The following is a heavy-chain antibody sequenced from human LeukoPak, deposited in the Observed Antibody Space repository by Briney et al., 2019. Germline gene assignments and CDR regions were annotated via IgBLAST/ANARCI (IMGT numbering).Heavy chain of an antibody. V-gene: IGHV4-39*01. Sequence: SETLSLTCTVSGVSISSSGYYWGWIRQPPGKGLEWIGSIYYSGSTYYSLSLKSRVTISVDTSKNQFSLKLSSVTAADTAVYYCARLSRAVADYWGQGTLVTVSS. D-gene: IGHD6-19*01. CDR2: IYYSGST. CDR3: ARLSRAVADY. CDR1: GVSISSSGYY. J-gene: IGHJ4*02.